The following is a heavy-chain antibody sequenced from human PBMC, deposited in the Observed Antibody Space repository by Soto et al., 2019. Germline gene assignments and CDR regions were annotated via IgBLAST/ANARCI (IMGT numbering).Heavy chain of an antibody. CDR3: AMTVAVTDCYYGMDV. V-gene: IGHV1-2*04. D-gene: IGHD6-19*01. CDR1: GYTFTGYY. Sequence: ASAKVSCKASGYTFTGYYMHWVRQAPGQGLEWMGWINPNSGGTNYAQKFQGWVTMTRDTSISTAYMELSRLRSDDTAVYYCAMTVAVTDCYYGMDVWGEGTTGTVSA. CDR2: INPNSGGT. J-gene: IGHJ6*04.